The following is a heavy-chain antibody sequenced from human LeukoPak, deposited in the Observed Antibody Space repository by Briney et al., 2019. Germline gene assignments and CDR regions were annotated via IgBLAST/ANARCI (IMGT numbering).Heavy chain of an antibody. Sequence: ASVKVSCKASGYTFTSYGISWVRQAPGQGHEWMGWISAYNGNTNYAQKLQGRVTMTTDTSTSTAYMELRSLRSDDTAVYYCARWVGWLVYEGAFDIWGQGTMVTVSS. CDR1: GYTFTSYG. CDR2: ISAYNGNT. V-gene: IGHV1-18*01. D-gene: IGHD6-19*01. CDR3: ARWVGWLVYEGAFDI. J-gene: IGHJ3*02.